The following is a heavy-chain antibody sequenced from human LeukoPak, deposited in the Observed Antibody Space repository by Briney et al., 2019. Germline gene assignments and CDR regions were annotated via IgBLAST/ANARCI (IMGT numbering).Heavy chain of an antibody. CDR2: IYYSGST. J-gene: IGHJ5*02. V-gene: IGHV4-59*01. D-gene: IGHD6-13*01. Sequence: SETLSLTCIVSGGSISGYYWSWIRQPQGKGLEWMGYIYYSGSTNYNPSLKSRITISVDTSKNQFSLKLTSVTAADTAVYYCARRLSAAGRIPWYDPWGQGILVTVSS. CDR1: GGSISGYY. CDR3: ARRLSAAGRIPWYDP.